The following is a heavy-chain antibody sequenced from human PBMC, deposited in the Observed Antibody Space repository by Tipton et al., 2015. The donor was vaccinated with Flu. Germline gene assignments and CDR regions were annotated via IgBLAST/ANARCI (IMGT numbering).Heavy chain of an antibody. V-gene: IGHV1-69*01. Sequence: QLMQSGPEVKKPGSSVKVSCKASGGTFSSYAISWVRQAPGQGLEWMGGIIPIFGTANYAQKFQGRVTITADESTSTAYMELSSLRSEDTAVYYCARVTRWLQFRYYGMDVWGQGTTVTVSS. J-gene: IGHJ6*02. CDR1: GGTFSSYA. D-gene: IGHD5-24*01. CDR2: IIPIFGTA. CDR3: ARVTRWLQFRYYGMDV.